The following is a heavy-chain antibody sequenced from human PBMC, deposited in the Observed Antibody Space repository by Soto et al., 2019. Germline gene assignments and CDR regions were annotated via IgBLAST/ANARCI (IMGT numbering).Heavy chain of an antibody. CDR1: GFLVSDTY. Sequence: PGGSLSLSCPASGFLVSDTYVNWVRQAPGKGLEWVSVISNRGDTHYADSVRGRFSLSRDISDNTLHLQMNNLRVEDTAVYYCAREPRYCRGGSCSITGDAYDIWGQGTMVTVSS. J-gene: IGHJ3*02. V-gene: IGHV3-66*01. D-gene: IGHD2-15*01. CDR2: ISNRGDT. CDR3: AREPRYCRGGSCSITGDAYDI.